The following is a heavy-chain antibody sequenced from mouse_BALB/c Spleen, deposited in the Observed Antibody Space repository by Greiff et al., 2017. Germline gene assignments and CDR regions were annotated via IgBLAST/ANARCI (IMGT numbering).Heavy chain of an antibody. Sequence: QVQLQQSGPELVKPGASVKISCKASGYTFTSYDINWVKQRPGQGLEWIGWIYPGDGSTKYNEKFKGKATLTADKSSSTAYMQLSSLTSENSAVYFCARSSYYYGSSYAWFAYWGQGTLVTVSA. CDR3: ARSSYYYGSSYAWFAY. V-gene: IGHV1S56*01. J-gene: IGHJ3*01. CDR1: GYTFTSYD. CDR2: IYPGDGST. D-gene: IGHD1-1*01.